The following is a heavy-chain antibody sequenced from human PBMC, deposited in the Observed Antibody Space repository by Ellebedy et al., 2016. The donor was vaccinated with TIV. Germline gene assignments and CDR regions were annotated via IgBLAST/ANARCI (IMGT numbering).Heavy chain of an antibody. D-gene: IGHD3-22*01. CDR3: AREFSYDSFAFDH. CDR1: GFTFSGYW. J-gene: IGHJ4*02. V-gene: IGHV3-7*04. CDR2: IKQDESEK. Sequence: GGSLRLXCAASGFTFSGYWMSWVRQAPGKGLEWVANIKQDESEKFFADSMKGRFTISRDNAKSALYLQMNSLKVEDTAIYYCAREFSYDSFAFDHWGQGILVTVSS.